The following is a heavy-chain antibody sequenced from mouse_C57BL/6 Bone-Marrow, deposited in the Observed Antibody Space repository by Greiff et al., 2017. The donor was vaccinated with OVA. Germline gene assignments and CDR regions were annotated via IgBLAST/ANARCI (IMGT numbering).Heavy chain of an antibody. CDR1: GYTFTDYY. CDR2: IYPGSGNT. CDR3: ARRYLSFDD. Sequence: VQLQQSGAELVRPGASVKLSCKASGYTFTDYYINWVKQRPGPGLEWIARIYPGSGNTYYNEKFKGKATLTAEKSSSTAYMQLSSLTSEDSAVYFCARRYLSFDDWGQGTTLTVSS. V-gene: IGHV1-76*01. J-gene: IGHJ2*01.